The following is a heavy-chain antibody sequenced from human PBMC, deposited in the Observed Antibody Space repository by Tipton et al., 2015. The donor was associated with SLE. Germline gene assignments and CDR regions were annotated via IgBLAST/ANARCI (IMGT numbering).Heavy chain of an antibody. V-gene: IGHV4-61*02. CDR1: GGSMTSGNYS. CDR2: IYNSGRT. Sequence: TLSLTCTVSGGSMTSGNYSWSWVRQPAGKGLEWIGLIYNSGRTNYNPSLKSRVSTSVDTSKNQVSLRLSSVTAADTAVYFCARGSARGCYYMDVWGKGTTVTVSS. J-gene: IGHJ6*03. CDR3: ARGSARGCYYMDV. D-gene: IGHD6-6*01.